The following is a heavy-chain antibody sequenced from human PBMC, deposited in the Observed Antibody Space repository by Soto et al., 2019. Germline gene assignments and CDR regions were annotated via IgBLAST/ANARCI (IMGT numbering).Heavy chain of an antibody. V-gene: IGHV1-46*01. J-gene: IGHJ3*02. CDR1: GYTFTSYY. CDR3: ARDRGYCGGDGWPDAFDI. D-gene: IGHD2-21*02. CDR2: INPSGGST. Sequence: ASVKVSCKASGYTFTSYYMHWVRQAPGQGLEWMGIINPSGGSTSYAQKFQGRVTMTRDTSTSTVYMELSSLRSEGTAVYYCARDRGYCGGDGWPDAFDIWSQGTVVTVSS.